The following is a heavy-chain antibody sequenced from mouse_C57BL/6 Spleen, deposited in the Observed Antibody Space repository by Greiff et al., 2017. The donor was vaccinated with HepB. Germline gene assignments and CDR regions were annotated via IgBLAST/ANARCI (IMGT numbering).Heavy chain of an antibody. V-gene: IGHV2-6*01. CDR1: GFSLTSYG. Sequence: VKLMESGPGLVAPSQSLSITCTVSGFSLTSYGIDWVRQSPGKGLEWLGVIWGVGSTNYNSALKSRLSISKDNSKSQVFLKMNSLQTDDTAMYYCARLRNYAMDYWGQGTSVTVSS. CDR2: IWGVGST. D-gene: IGHD1-1*01. CDR3: ARLRNYAMDY. J-gene: IGHJ4*01.